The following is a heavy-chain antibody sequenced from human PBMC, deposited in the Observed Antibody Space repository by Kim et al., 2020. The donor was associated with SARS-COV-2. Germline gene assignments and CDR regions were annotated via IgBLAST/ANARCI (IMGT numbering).Heavy chain of an antibody. V-gene: IGHV3-9*01. CDR2: ISWSSGSI. Sequence: GGSLRLSCAASGFTFDDYAMHWVRQAPGKGLEWVSGISWSSGSIGYADSVKGRFTISRDNAKNSLYLQMNSLRAEDTALYYCAKDIQAAAMGGGWYYFDYWGQGTLVTVSS. CDR1: GFTFDDYA. CDR3: AKDIQAAAMGGGWYYFDY. J-gene: IGHJ4*02. D-gene: IGHD2-2*01.